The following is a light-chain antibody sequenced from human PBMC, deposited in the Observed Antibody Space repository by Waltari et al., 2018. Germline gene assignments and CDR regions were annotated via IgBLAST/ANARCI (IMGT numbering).Light chain of an antibody. CDR2: HAS. CDR3: QHYVRLPAT. CDR1: QSISHY. Sequence: EVVLTQSPGTLSLSPGEGATLSCRASQSISHYLAWYQQKPGQAPRLLIYHASSRATGIPDRFSGSGSGTDFSLTISRLEPEDFAVYYCQHYVRLPATFGQGTNVEIK. J-gene: IGKJ1*01. V-gene: IGKV3-20*01.